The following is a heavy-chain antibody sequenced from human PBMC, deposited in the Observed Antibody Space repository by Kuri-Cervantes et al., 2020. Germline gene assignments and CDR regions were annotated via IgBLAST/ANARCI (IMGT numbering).Heavy chain of an antibody. CDR3: ARERDYGDSGGMFDY. CDR1: GGSFSGYY. CDR2: IYYSGST. V-gene: IGHV4-31*11. J-gene: IGHJ4*02. Sequence: LRLSCAVYGGSFSGYYWSWIRQHPGKGLEWIGYIYYSGSTYYNPSLKSRVTISVDTSKNQFSLKLSSVTAADTAVYYCARERDYGDSGGMFDYWGQGTLVTVSS. D-gene: IGHD4-17*01.